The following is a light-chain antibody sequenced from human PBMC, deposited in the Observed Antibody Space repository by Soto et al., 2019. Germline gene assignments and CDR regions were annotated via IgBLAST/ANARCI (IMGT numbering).Light chain of an antibody. CDR2: GAS. J-gene: IGKJ4*01. V-gene: IGKV3-20*01. CDR1: QSVTSNY. CDR3: RQYGTSLGLA. Sequence: EIGLTQSPGTLSLSPGERATLSCRASQSVTSNYLAWYQEKTGQTPRLLIYGASRRATGIPDRFSGSGSGTDFTLTISRLEPEDLAVYYCRQYGTSLGLAFGGGTKVEIK.